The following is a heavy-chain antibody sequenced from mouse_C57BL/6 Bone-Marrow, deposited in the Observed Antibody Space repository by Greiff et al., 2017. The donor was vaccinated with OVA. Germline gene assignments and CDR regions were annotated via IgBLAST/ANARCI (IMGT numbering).Heavy chain of an antibody. CDR1: GYTFTDYN. J-gene: IGHJ2*01. CDR3: ARWSHYYGSSLFDY. V-gene: IGHV1-18*01. CDR2: INPNNGGT. Sequence: VQLQQSGPELVKPGASVKIPCKASGYTFTDYNMDWVKQSHGKSLEWIGDINPNNGGTIYNQKFKGKATLTVDKSSSTAYMELRSLTSEDTAVYYCARWSHYYGSSLFDYWGQGTTLTVSS. D-gene: IGHD1-1*01.